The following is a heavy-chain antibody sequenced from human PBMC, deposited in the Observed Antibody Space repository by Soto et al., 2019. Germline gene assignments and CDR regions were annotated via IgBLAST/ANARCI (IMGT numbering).Heavy chain of an antibody. CDR1: GYSFTSYW. J-gene: IGHJ3*02. D-gene: IGHD6-6*01. CDR3: ARPPIEYSSSSGAFDI. CDR2: IYPGDSDT. V-gene: IGHV5-51*01. Sequence: GESLKISCQGSGYSFTSYWIGWVRQMPGKGLEWMGIIYPGDSDTRYSPSFQGQVTISADKSISTAYLQWSSLKASDTAMYYCARPPIEYSSSSGAFDIWGQGTMVTVSS.